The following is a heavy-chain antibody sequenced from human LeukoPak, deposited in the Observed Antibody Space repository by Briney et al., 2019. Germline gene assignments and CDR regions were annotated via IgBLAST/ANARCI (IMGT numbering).Heavy chain of an antibody. CDR1: GFTFSSYA. CDR3: ARDLGQYQLAIEAFDI. V-gene: IGHV3-30-3*01. CDR2: ISYDGSNK. J-gene: IGHJ3*02. D-gene: IGHD2-2*01. Sequence: GGSLRLSCAASGFTFSSYAMHWVRQAPGKGLEWVAVISYDGSNKYYADSVKGRFTISRDNSKNTLYLQMNSLRAEDTAVYYCARDLGQYQLAIEAFDIWGQGTMVTVSS.